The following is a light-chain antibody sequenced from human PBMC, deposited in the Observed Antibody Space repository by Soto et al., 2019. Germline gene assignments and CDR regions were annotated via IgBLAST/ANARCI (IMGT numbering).Light chain of an antibody. CDR1: QSVTTF. J-gene: IGKJ4*01. CDR2: DAS. Sequence: EIVLTQSPVTLSLSPGERATLSCRASQSVTTFLAWYQRKPGPAPRLLIYDASKRATGIPARFSGSGSGTDFTLTISSLEPEDFAVYYCQQRTNWPLTFGGGTKVEIK. V-gene: IGKV3-11*01. CDR3: QQRTNWPLT.